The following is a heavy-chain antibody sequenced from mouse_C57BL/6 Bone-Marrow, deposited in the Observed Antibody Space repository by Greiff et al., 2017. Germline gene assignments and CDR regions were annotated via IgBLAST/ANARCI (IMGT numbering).Heavy chain of an antibody. D-gene: IGHD2-4*01. CDR3: ARAGYDYRWFAY. J-gene: IGHJ3*01. CDR2: IYPGSGST. CDR1: GYTFTSYW. Sequence: QVQLQQPGAELVTPGASVKMSCKASGYTFTSYWITWVKQRPGQGLEWIGDIYPGSGSTNYNEKFKSKATLTVDTSSSTAYMQLSSLTSEDSAVYDCARAGYDYRWFAYWGQGTLVTVSA. V-gene: IGHV1-55*01.